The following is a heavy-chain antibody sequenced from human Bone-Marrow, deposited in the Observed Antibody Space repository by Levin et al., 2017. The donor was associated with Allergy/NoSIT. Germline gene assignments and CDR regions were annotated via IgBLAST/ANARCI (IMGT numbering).Heavy chain of an antibody. CDR1: NFTLSNAW. CDR2: IRSNRDGGAP. V-gene: IGHV3-15*07. CDR3: VGRSGYYYLAFDL. Sequence: PGGSLRLSCAASNFTLSNAWMNWVRQAPGKGLEWVGRIRSNRDGGAPDYASHVKDRFTISRDDSKNTLYLQLNSLEAEDTAVYYCVGRSGYYYLAFDLWGQGTMVTVSS. J-gene: IGHJ3*01. D-gene: IGHD3-22*01.